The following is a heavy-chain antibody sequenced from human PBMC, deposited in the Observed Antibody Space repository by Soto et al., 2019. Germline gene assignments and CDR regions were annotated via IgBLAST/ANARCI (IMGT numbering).Heavy chain of an antibody. CDR2: INHGGNA. V-gene: IGHV4-34*01. D-gene: IGHD4-17*01. Sequence: QVQLQQWGAGLLKPSETLSLTCVVSGDSSSGYYWSWIRQPPGKGLEWIGEINHGGNANHNPSLKSRVTMSIDTSKHQFSLNLTSVTAADTAVYYCARVGFEYGDDSYYMDVWGKGTTVTVSS. CDR3: ARVGFEYGDDSYYMDV. J-gene: IGHJ6*03. CDR1: GDSSSGYY.